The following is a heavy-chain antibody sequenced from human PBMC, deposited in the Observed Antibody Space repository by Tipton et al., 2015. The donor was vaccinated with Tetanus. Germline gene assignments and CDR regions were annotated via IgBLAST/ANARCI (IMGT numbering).Heavy chain of an antibody. CDR3: ARVSREGPELELDAFDI. J-gene: IGHJ3*02. Sequence: QLVQSGAEVKKPGSSVKVSCKASGGTFSSYAISWVRQAPGQGLEWMGGIIPIFGTANCAQKFQGRVTITADESTSTAYMELSSLRSEDTAVYYCARVSREGPELELDAFDIWGQGTMVTVSS. CDR1: GGTFSSYA. V-gene: IGHV1-69*01. D-gene: IGHD1-7*01. CDR2: IIPIFGTA.